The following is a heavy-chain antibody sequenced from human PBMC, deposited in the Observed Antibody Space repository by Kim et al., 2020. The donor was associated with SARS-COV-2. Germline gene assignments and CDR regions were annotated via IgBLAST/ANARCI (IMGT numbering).Heavy chain of an antibody. CDR2: IYSDGST. Sequence: GGSLRLSCAASGFTVSSNYMSWVRQAPGKGLEWVSVIYSDGSTYYADSVKGRFTISRHNSKNTLYLRMNSLRVEDTAVYYCARALSGYTSSWFLPQLDYWGQGTLVTVSS. J-gene: IGHJ4*02. CDR3: ARALSGYTSSWFLPQLDY. V-gene: IGHV3-53*04. CDR1: GFTVSSNY. D-gene: IGHD6-13*01.